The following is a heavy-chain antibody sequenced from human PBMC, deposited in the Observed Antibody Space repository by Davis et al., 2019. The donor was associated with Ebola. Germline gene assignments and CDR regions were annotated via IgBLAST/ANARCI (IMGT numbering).Heavy chain of an antibody. D-gene: IGHD3/OR15-3a*01. CDR2: ISYDGSNK. CDR1: GFTFSSYA. Sequence: GESLKISCAASGFTFSSYAMHWVRQAPGKGLEWVAVISYDGSNKYYADSVKGRFTISSDNSKNTLYLQMNSLRAEDTAVYYCARGKRTGGCDYWGQGTLVTVSS. J-gene: IGHJ4*02. V-gene: IGHV3-30-3*01. CDR3: ARGKRTGGCDY.